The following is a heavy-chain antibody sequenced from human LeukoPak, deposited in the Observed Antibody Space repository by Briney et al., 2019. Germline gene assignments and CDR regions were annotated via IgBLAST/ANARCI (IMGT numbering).Heavy chain of an antibody. CDR2: ISSNGGRT. V-gene: IGHV3-64*01. Sequence: GGSLRLSCAASGFTFSSYAMHWVRQAPGKGMECVSAISSNGGRTNYANSVKGRFTISRDNSKNTLYLQMGLLRAEDMAVYYCARDFPSRVVSTIREYYYYYYMDVWGKGTTVTVSS. J-gene: IGHJ6*03. CDR1: GFTFSSYA. CDR3: ARDFPSRVVSTIREYYYYYYMDV. D-gene: IGHD5/OR15-5a*01.